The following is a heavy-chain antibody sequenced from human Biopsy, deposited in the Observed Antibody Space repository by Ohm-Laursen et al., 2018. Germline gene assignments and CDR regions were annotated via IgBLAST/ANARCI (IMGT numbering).Heavy chain of an antibody. V-gene: IGHV3-33*01. D-gene: IGHD4-11*01. CDR3: ARDGKRWDYSTYFSWHFDL. CDR2: IWYDGSNK. CDR1: GFTFSSYG. Sequence: SLRLSCTASGFTFSSYGMHWVRQAPGKGLEWVAAIWYDGSNKNYADSVKGRFTISRDNSKNTVDLQMNSLRAEDTAVYFCARDGKRWDYSTYFSWHFDLWGRGTLVTVSS. J-gene: IGHJ2*01.